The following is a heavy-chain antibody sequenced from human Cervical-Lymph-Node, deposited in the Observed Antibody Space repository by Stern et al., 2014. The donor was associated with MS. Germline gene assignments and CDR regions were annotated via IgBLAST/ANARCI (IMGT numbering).Heavy chain of an antibody. D-gene: IGHD4-23*01. CDR3: ARAGNSYPHWYFDL. CDR1: GFTFSTYD. J-gene: IGHJ2*01. Sequence: VQLVASGGGLVQPGGSLRLSCRASGFTFSTYDTSSVRQAPGKAPEWVPPFSGTGGRTYFADSVRGRFTTYRGQSWAPPYLHMNSLRVEDSAVYYCARAGNSYPHWYFDLWGRGTLVTVSS. CDR2: FSGTGGRT. V-gene: IGHV3-23*04.